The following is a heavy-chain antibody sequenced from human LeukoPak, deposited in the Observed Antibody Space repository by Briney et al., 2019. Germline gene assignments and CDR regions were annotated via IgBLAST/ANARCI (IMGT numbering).Heavy chain of an antibody. D-gene: IGHD1-26*01. J-gene: IGHJ5*02. CDR3: ARVGATTNNWFDP. CDR1: GYTFTGYY. V-gene: IGHV1-2*02. Sequence: ASVKVSCKASGYTFTGYYMHWVRQAPGQGLEWMGWINPNSGGTNYAQKFQGRVTMTRGTSISTAYMELSRLRSDDTAVYYCARVGATTNNWFDPWGQGTLVTVSS. CDR2: INPNSGGT.